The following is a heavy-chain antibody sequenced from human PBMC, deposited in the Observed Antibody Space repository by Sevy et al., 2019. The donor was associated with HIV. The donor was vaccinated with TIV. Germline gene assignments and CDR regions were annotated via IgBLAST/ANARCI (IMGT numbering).Heavy chain of an antibody. V-gene: IGHV4-39*01. CDR1: GGSISSSSYY. CDR2: IHYSGST. D-gene: IGHD2-2*01. J-gene: IGHJ4*02. CDR3: ARHGDCSSTSCYLFDY. Sequence: SETLSLTCTVSGGSISSSSYYWGWIRQPPGKGLEWIGSIHYSGSTYYNPSLKSRVTISVDTSKNQFSLKLSSVTAADTAVYYCARHGDCSSTSCYLFDYWGQGTLVTVSS.